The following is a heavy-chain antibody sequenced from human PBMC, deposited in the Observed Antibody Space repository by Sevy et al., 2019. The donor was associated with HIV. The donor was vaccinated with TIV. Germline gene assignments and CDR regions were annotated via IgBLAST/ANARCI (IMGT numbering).Heavy chain of an antibody. CDR1: QFNFDTYA. CDR2: IWYDGSSK. Sequence: GGSLRLSCVASQFNFDTYAIHWVRQAPGKGLEWVAMIWYDGSSKDYADSVKGRFAISRDNSQNTTFLQMNSLRAEDTGVYYCAKNMVHAGAYDSYFNFWGQGSLVTVSS. D-gene: IGHD3-10*01. V-gene: IGHV3-33*06. CDR3: AKNMVHAGAYDSYFNF. J-gene: IGHJ4*02.